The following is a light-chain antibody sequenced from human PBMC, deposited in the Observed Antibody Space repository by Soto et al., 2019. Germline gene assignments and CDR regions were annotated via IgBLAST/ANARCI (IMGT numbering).Light chain of an antibody. CDR3: QKQGNFPLT. Sequence: DIPMTQSPSSLSASPRERVTITCGAGQSISRYLNWYQQKTGKAPKLLIYAASSLQSGVPSRFSGSGSGTDFTLTISSLQPEDFAWYYCQKQGNFPLTFGQGTRLEIK. CDR1: QSISRY. J-gene: IGKJ5*01. V-gene: IGKV1-39*01. CDR2: AAS.